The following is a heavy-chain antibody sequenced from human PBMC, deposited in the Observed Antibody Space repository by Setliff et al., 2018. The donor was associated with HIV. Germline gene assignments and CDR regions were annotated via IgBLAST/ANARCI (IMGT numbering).Heavy chain of an antibody. V-gene: IGHV4-59*01. CDR1: GVSISNYY. J-gene: IGHJ3*01. D-gene: IGHD3-3*02. Sequence: NPSETLSLTCTVSGVSISNYYWSWIRQPPGKGLEWIGYMYYSGNTNYNPSLKSRVTISVDTSKSQFSLKLNSVTAADTAVYYCVRHISPVDAFDVWGQGTMVTVSS. CDR2: MYYSGNT. CDR3: VRHISPVDAFDV.